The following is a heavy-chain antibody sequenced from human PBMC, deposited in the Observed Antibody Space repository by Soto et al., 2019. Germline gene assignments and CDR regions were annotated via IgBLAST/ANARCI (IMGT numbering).Heavy chain of an antibody. V-gene: IGHV1-69*01. CDR3: ARKAGGGNYYILDF. CDR1: GDSFSSYA. CDR2: IIPILTTA. J-gene: IGHJ4*02. D-gene: IGHD2-15*01. Sequence: QVQVVQSGAEVKKPGSSVKVSCKVSGDSFSSYAISWVRQAPGQGLERMGGIIPILTTANYAQKFQDRVTITADESTSTAYMEVSSLTSEDTAVYYCARKAGGGNYYILDFWGQGTLVTVSS.